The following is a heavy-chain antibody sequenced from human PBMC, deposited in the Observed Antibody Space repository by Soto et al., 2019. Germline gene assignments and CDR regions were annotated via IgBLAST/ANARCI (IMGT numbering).Heavy chain of an antibody. CDR3: ARDLAAAGIHYCYHGMDV. D-gene: IGHD6-13*01. CDR2: ISYDGSNK. CDR1: GFTFSSYA. Sequence: GGSLRLSCAASGFTFSSYAMHWVRQAPGKGLEWVAVISYDGSNKYYADSVKGRFTISRDNSKNTLYLQMNSLRAEDTAVYYCARDLAAAGIHYCYHGMDVWGQGTTVTVSS. V-gene: IGHV3-30-3*01. J-gene: IGHJ6*02.